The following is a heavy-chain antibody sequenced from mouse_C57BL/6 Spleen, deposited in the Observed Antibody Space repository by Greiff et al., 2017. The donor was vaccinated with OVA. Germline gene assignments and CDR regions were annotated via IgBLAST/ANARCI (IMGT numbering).Heavy chain of an antibody. CDR3: TRIVTGKDYAMDY. V-gene: IGHV1-15*01. CDR2: IDPETGGT. D-gene: IGHD4-1*01. CDR1: GYTFTDYE. J-gene: IGHJ4*01. Sequence: VQLQQSGAELVRPGASVTLSCKASGYTFTDYEMHWVQQTPVHGLEWIGAIDPETGGTAFNQKFKGKAILTADQSSSTAYMERRSLTAEDSAVYYCTRIVTGKDYAMDYWGQGTSVTVSS.